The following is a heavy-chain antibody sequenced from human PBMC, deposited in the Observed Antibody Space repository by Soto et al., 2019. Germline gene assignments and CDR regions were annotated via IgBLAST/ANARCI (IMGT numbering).Heavy chain of an antibody. D-gene: IGHD4-17*01. Sequence: EVQLVESGGGLVQPGRSLRLSCAASGFTFDDYAMHWVRQPPGKGLEWVSSISWNSGNLGYADSVKGRFTISRDNAKNSLDLQMNSLRGEDTALYYCAKGASTTVFAFNDYWGQGTLVTVSS. CDR2: ISWNSGNL. CDR1: GFTFDDYA. J-gene: IGHJ4*02. V-gene: IGHV3-9*01. CDR3: AKGASTTVFAFNDY.